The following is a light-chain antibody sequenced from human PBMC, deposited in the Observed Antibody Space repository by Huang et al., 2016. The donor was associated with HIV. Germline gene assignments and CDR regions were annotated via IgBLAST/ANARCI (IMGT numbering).Light chain of an antibody. CDR2: GAS. V-gene: IGKV3-15*01. CDR3: QQYDTWPPLT. J-gene: IGKJ4*01. CDR1: QSVGGK. Sequence: ILLTQFPATLSVSPGQRVTLSCRASQSVGGKLAWYQQIPGQAPRLLIYGASTRVPTIPDRFSGSGSGTEFTLTISSLQSEDFAVYYCQQYDTWPPLTFGGGTKV.